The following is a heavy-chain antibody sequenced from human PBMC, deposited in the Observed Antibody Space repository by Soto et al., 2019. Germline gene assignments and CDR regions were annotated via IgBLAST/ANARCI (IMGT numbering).Heavy chain of an antibody. Sequence: SETLSLTCAVYGGSFSGYYWSWIRQPPGKGLEWIGEINHSGSTTYNPSLKSRVTISVDTSKNQFSLKLSSVTAADTAVYYCARESVASIAARPRYFDYWGQGTLVTVSS. CDR1: GGSFSGYY. V-gene: IGHV4-34*01. D-gene: IGHD6-6*01. J-gene: IGHJ4*02. CDR3: ARESVASIAARPRYFDY. CDR2: INHSGST.